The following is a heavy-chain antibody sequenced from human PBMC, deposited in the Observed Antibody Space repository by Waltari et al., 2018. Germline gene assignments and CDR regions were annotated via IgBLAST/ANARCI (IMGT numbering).Heavy chain of an antibody. J-gene: IGHJ4*02. V-gene: IGHV1-2*06. Sequence: QVQLVQSGAEVKKPGASMKVSCKASGYIFTGYYMHGVRQAPGQGLEWMGRINPNRGATNYTQKFQGRVTMTRDKSISTAYMELSRLRSDDTAVYYCAREGPEGLDYGGQGTLVTVSS. CDR2: INPNRGAT. CDR1: GYIFTGYY. CDR3: AREGPEGLDY.